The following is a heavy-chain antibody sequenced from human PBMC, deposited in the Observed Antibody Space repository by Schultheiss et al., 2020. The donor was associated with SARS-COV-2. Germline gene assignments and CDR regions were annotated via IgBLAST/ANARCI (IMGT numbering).Heavy chain of an antibody. CDR2: IIPIFGTA. V-gene: IGHV1-69*13. J-gene: IGHJ6*02. Sequence: SVKVSCKASGGTFSSYAITWVRQAPGQGLEWMGGIIPIFGTANYAQKFQGRVTISADESTSTAYMELSSLRSEDTAVYYCARVAGYDILTGYGDYYYGMDVWGQGTTGTGSS. CDR3: ARVAGYDILTGYGDYYYGMDV. CDR1: GGTFSSYA. D-gene: IGHD3-9*01.